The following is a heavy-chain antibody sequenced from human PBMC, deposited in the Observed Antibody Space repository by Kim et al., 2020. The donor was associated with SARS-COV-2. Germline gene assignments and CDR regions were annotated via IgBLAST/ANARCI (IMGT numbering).Heavy chain of an antibody. D-gene: IGHD2-2*01. V-gene: IGHV3-11*01. CDR2: ITSSGSVT. CDR3: ARDPSRIVVPAAV. CDR1: GFTFSDYY. Sequence: GGSLRLSCAASGFTFSDYYMNWIRQAPGKGLEWIAYITSSGSVTYYADSVKGRFTISRDNAKNSLFLQMNSLRAEDTAVYYCARDPSRIVVPAAVWGQGTLVAASS. J-gene: IGHJ4*02.